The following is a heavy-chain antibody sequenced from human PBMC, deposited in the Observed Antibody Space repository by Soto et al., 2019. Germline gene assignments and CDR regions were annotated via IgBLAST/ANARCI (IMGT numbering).Heavy chain of an antibody. CDR1: GFPFNQAW. CDR3: TTDSRTTLPEIRFDY. V-gene: IGHV3-15*07. Sequence: PGGPRRLSRAASGFPFNQAWINWVRQVPGKGLEWVGRVKSKADGGSGDYAAPVKGRFVVSRDVSKDIVYLQMNSLKIEDTGVYYCTTDSRTTLPEIRFDYWGHGTQVTVSS. CDR2: VKSKADGGSG. J-gene: IGHJ4*01. D-gene: IGHD1-26*01.